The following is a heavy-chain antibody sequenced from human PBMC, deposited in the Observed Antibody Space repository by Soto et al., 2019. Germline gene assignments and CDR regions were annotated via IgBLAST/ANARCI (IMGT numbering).Heavy chain of an antibody. CDR3: ARDRGLGRAFDF. CDR1: GGTFSSYT. Sequence: QVQLVQSGAEVKKPGSSVKFSCPASGGTFSSYTSSWVRQAPGQGLEWMGRIIPILGIANYAQQFQGRVTITAEKSTSTAYMELSSLSSEDTAVYYCARDRGLGRAFDFWGQGTLVTVSS. D-gene: IGHD7-27*01. V-gene: IGHV1-69*08. J-gene: IGHJ4*02. CDR2: IIPILGIA.